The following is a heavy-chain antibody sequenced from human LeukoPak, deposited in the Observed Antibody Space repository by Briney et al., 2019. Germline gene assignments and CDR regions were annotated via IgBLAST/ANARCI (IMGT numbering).Heavy chain of an antibody. D-gene: IGHD6-13*01. CDR2: ISSSSSYI. J-gene: IGHJ4*02. CDR1: GFTFSSYS. V-gene: IGHV3-21*01. Sequence: KSGGSLRLSCAASGFTFSSYSMNWVRQAPGKGPEWVSSISSSSSYIYYADSVKGRFTISRDNAKNSLYLQMNSLRAEDTAVYYCARRVYSSSSFDYWGQGTLVTVSS. CDR3: ARRVYSSSSFDY.